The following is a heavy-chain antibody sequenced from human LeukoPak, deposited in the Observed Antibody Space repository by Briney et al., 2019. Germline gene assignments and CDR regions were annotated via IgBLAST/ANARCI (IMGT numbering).Heavy chain of an antibody. D-gene: IGHD3-22*01. J-gene: IGHJ4*02. CDR3: ARDHVGSGYYYFDS. Sequence: GGPLRLSCAASGFTFADYGMSWVRQAPGKGLEWVSGITGNGGSVGYADAMKGRFTVSRDNAKKSLYLQMNSLRDEDTALYYCARDHVGSGYYYFDSWGQGTLVTVSS. CDR1: GFTFADYG. CDR2: ITGNGGSV. V-gene: IGHV3-20*04.